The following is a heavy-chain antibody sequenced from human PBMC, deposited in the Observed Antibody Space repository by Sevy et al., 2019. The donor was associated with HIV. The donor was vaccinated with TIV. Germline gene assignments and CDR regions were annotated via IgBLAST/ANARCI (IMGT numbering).Heavy chain of an antibody. J-gene: IGHJ4*02. CDR1: GFTFSSYW. CDR3: ARGPSGAAAGRFDS. CDR2: INQGGNQK. V-gene: IGHV3-7*01. Sequence: GGSLRLSCAASGFTFSSYWINWVRQAPGEGLEWVANINQGGNQKHFMDSVKGRFTISRDNAENAVYLQMNSLRVEDTAVYYCARGPSGAAAGRFDSWGQGTLVTVSP. D-gene: IGHD6-13*01.